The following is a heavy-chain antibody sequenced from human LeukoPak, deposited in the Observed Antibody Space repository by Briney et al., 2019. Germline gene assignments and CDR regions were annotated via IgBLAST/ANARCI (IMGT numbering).Heavy chain of an antibody. CDR2: IKTDGSST. J-gene: IGHJ4*02. V-gene: IGHV3-74*01. D-gene: IGHD2-8*01. Sequence: GGSLILSCAASGFTFISYWMHWVRQAPGNGLVWVSHIKTDGSSTSYADSVKGLFIISRDNDKSTLYLLINAMRAGDTDVYYCARDFNGFDSWGQGTLVTVSS. CDR1: GFTFISYW. CDR3: ARDFNGFDS.